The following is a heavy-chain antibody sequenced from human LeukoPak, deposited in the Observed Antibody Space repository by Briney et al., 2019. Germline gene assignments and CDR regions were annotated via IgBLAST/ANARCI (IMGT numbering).Heavy chain of an antibody. J-gene: IGHJ4*02. CDR2: ISGSGGST. CDR1: GFTFSDYY. V-gene: IGHV3-23*01. CDR3: ATGRDTAMVRLDY. Sequence: GGSLRLSCAASGFTFSDYYMSWIRQAPGKGLEWVSAISGSGGSTYYADSVKGRFTISRDNSKNTVYLQMNSLRAEDTAVYFCATGRDTAMVRLDYWGQGTLVTVSS. D-gene: IGHD5-18*01.